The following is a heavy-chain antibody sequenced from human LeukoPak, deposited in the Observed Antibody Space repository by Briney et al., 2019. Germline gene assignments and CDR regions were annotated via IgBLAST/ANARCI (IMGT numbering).Heavy chain of an antibody. Sequence: GGSLRLSCAASGFTFSSYWMHWVRQAPGKGLVWVSRINSDGSSTSYADSVKGRFTISRDNAKNTLYLQMNSLRAEDTAVYYCAKVVPGYYFDYWGQGTLVTVSS. D-gene: IGHD1-14*01. CDR3: AKVVPGYYFDY. J-gene: IGHJ4*02. CDR2: INSDGSST. CDR1: GFTFSSYW. V-gene: IGHV3-74*01.